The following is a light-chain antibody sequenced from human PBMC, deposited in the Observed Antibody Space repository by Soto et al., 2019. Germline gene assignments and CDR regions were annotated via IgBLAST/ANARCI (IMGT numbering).Light chain of an antibody. Sequence: QSVLAQPASVSGSPGQSITISCTGTRSDIGAYNFVSWYQQHPGEVPKLILYDVNVRPSGVSNRFSGSKSGNTASLTISGVLSEDEADYYCTSWTTSPTMIFGGGSKVTVL. J-gene: IGLJ2*01. CDR1: RSDIGAYNF. CDR3: TSWTTSPTMI. CDR2: DVN. V-gene: IGLV2-14*03.